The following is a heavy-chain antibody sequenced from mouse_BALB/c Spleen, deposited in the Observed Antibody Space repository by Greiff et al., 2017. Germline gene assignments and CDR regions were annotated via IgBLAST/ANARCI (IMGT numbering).Heavy chain of an antibody. CDR3: ARDITTVVGYYFDY. J-gene: IGHJ2*01. Sequence: EVKLVESGGGLVQPGGSLRLSCATSGFTFTDYYMSWVRQPPGKALEWLGFIRNKANGYTTEYSASVKGRFTISRDNSQSILYLQMNTLRAEDSATYYCARDITTVVGYYFDYWGQGTTLTVSS. D-gene: IGHD1-1*01. CDR1: GFTFTDYY. V-gene: IGHV7-3*02. CDR2: IRNKANGYTT.